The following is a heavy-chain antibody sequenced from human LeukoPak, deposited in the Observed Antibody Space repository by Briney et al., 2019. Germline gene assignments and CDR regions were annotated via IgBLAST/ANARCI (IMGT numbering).Heavy chain of an antibody. CDR3: ARGEYYYYYYMDV. V-gene: IGHV3-66*02. CDR1: GFTGSSNY. D-gene: IGHD3-10*01. Sequence: GGSLRLSCAASGFTGSSNYMSWIRQAPGKGLEWVSIFYSGGYTYYADSVKGRFTISRDNSKNTLYLQMNSLRAEDTAVYYCARGEYYYYYYMDVWGRGTTVTVSS. J-gene: IGHJ6*03. CDR2: FYSGGYT.